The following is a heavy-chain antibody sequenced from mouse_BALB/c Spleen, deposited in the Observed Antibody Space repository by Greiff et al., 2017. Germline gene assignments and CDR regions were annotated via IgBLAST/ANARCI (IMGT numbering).Heavy chain of an antibody. CDR1: GYTFTSYW. D-gene: IGHD1-1*01. CDR3: TRFYYGSSWFAY. Sequence: LQQPGSELVRPGASVKLSCKVSGYTFTSYWMHWVKQRPGQGLEWIGNIYPGSGSTNYDEKFKSKATLTVDTSSSTAYMQLSSLTSEDSAVYYCTRFYYGSSWFAYWGQGTLVTVSA. V-gene: IGHV1S22*01. CDR2: IYPGSGST. J-gene: IGHJ3*01.